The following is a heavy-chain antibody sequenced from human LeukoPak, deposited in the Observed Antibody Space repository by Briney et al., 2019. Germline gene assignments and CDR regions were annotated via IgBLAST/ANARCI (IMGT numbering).Heavy chain of an antibody. CDR1: GFTFNSYA. Sequence: PGGSLRLSCAASGFTFNSYAMYWVRQAPGKGLGWVSGIFGSGGSAHYAHSVKGRFTISRDNSKNTVYLQMDSLRVEDTAVYYCGKTTTGYSSGRYPGWPVDYWGQGTLVTVSS. V-gene: IGHV3-23*01. D-gene: IGHD6-19*01. CDR3: GKTTTGYSSGRYPGWPVDY. CDR2: IFGSGGSA. J-gene: IGHJ4*02.